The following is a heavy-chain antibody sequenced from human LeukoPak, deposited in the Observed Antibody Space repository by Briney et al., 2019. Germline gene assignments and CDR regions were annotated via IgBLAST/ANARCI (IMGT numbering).Heavy chain of an antibody. V-gene: IGHV4-59*01. CDR3: ARITTQVGSSSDFDY. Sequence: PSETLSLTCTVSGVSIGSYYWSWIRQPPGKGLEWIGYIYYSGSTNYNPSLKSRVTISVDTSKNQFSLKLSSVTAADTAVYYCARITTQVGSSSDFDYWGQGTLVTVSS. D-gene: IGHD6-6*01. J-gene: IGHJ4*02. CDR2: IYYSGST. CDR1: GVSIGSYY.